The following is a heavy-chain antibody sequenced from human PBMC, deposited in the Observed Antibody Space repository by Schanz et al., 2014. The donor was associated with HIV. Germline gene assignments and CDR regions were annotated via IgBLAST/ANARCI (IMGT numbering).Heavy chain of an antibody. V-gene: IGHV1-69*06. CDR3: AASERPVVAAPT. Sequence: QVQLVQSGAEVKKPGSSVKVSCKASGGTFMTYAISWVRQAPGQGLEWMGGIIPVFGTTNYAQKFQGRVTITADKSTSTAYMELSSLRSEDTAVYYCAASERPVVAAPTWGQGTLVTVSS. J-gene: IGHJ4*02. D-gene: IGHD2-2*01. CDR2: IIPVFGTT. CDR1: GGTFMTYA.